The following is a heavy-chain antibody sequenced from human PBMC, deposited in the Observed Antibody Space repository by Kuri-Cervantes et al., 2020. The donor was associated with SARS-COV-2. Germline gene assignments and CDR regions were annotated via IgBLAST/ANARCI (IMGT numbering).Heavy chain of an antibody. CDR1: GGSISSYY. Sequence: SETLSLTCTVSGGSISSYYWSWIRQPPGKGLEWIGYKYYSGSTNYNPSLRSRVTISVDTSKKQFSLKLRFVTAADTAVYHCARHVSRTIFGDHRTNWFDPWGQGTLVTVSS. CDR2: KYYSGST. V-gene: IGHV4-59*08. J-gene: IGHJ5*02. CDR3: ARHVSRTIFGDHRTNWFDP. D-gene: IGHD3-3*01.